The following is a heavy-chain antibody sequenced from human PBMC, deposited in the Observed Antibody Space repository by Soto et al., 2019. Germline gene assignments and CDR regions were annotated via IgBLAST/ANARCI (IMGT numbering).Heavy chain of an antibody. CDR3: ARESKDCSGGSCYSWGWFDP. V-gene: IGHV4-4*02. CDR1: SGSISSSNW. Sequence: SETLSLTCAVSSGSISSSNWWSWVRQPPGKGLEWIGEIYHSGSTNYNPSLKSRVTISVDKSKNQFSLKLSSVTAADTAVYYCARESKDCSGGSCYSWGWFDPWGQGTLVTVSS. D-gene: IGHD2-15*01. J-gene: IGHJ5*02. CDR2: IYHSGST.